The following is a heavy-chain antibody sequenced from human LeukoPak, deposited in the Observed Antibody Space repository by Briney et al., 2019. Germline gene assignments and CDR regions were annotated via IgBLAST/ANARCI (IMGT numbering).Heavy chain of an antibody. J-gene: IGHJ4*02. CDR2: ISSSSSTI. D-gene: IGHD2-21*01. CDR3: AKFEEVRLVSYFDY. V-gene: IGHV3-48*01. CDR1: GFTFSSYS. Sequence: GGSLRLSCAASGFTFSSYSMNWVRQAPGKGLEWISYISSSSSTIYYADSVKGRFTISRDNSKNTLYLQMNSLRAEDTAVYYCAKFEEVRLVSYFDYWGQGTLVTVSS.